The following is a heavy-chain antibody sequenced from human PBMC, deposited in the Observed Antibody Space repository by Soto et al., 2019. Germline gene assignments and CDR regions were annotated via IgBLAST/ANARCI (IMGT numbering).Heavy chain of an antibody. J-gene: IGHJ5*02. CDR3: AKTGESGYDWGRFDP. D-gene: IGHD5-12*01. Sequence: QVQLVESGGGVVQPGRSLRLSCAASGFTFSSYAMHWVRQAPGTGLEWVAVISSDGSSKHYADSVKGRFTISRDNSKNTLFLQMHSLTAEDTAVYYCAKTGESGYDWGRFDPWGQGTLVTVSS. CDR1: GFTFSSYA. V-gene: IGHV3-30*18. CDR2: ISSDGSSK.